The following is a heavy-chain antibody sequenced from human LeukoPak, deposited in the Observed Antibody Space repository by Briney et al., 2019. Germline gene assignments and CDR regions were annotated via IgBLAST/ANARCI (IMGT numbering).Heavy chain of an antibody. CDR3: AMGFPYGDTKGYFQH. CDR1: GFTFSSYA. Sequence: GRSLRVSCAASGFTFSSYAMHWVRQAPGKGLEWVAVISYDGSNKYYAASVKGRFTISRDNSKNTLYLQMNSLRAEDTAVYYCAMGFPYGDTKGYFQHWGQGTLVTVSS. CDR2: ISYDGSNK. V-gene: IGHV3-30-3*01. J-gene: IGHJ1*01. D-gene: IGHD4-17*01.